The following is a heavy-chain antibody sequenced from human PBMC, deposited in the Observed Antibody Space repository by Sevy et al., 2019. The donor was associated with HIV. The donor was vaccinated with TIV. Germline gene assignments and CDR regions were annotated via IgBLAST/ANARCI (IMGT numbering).Heavy chain of an antibody. CDR1: GFTFSSYA. J-gene: IGHJ4*02. D-gene: IGHD2-21*02. V-gene: IGHV3-30*09. CDR3: ARVGVSYCTDDCYHRFDY. CDR2: ISYDGSKI. Sequence: GGSLRLSCAASGFTFSSYALLWVRQAPGKGLEWVSLISYDGSKIYYSDSVKGRFAISRDESKTTLFLQMNSLRSEDTAIYYCARVGVSYCTDDCYHRFDYWGRGTLVTVSS.